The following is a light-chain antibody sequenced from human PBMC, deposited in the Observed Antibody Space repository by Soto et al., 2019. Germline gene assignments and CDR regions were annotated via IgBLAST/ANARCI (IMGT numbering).Light chain of an antibody. CDR2: GAS. CDR3: LHDYNYPYT. V-gene: IGKV1-6*01. Sequence: AIQKTQFPSSLSASVGDRVTITCRASQGIRNDLGWYQQKSGKAPKLLIFGASTLQSGVPSRFSGSGSGTDFTLTISSLQPEDFATYYCLHDYNYPYTFGQGTKVEIK. J-gene: IGKJ2*01. CDR1: QGIRND.